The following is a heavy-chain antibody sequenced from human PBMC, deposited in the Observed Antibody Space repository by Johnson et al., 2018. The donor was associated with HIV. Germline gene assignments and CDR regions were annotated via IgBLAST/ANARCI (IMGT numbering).Heavy chain of an antibody. CDR1: GFTFDDYD. Sequence: VQLVESGGGVVQPGGSLRLSCAASGFTFDDYDMTWVRQAPGKGLEWVSGIHWNAGNTGYVDSVKGRFTISRDNAKNSLYLQMNSLRAEDTALYYCAKVHIAARWSDAFDIWGQGTMVTVSS. CDR3: AKVHIAARWSDAFDI. J-gene: IGHJ3*02. D-gene: IGHD6-6*01. V-gene: IGHV3-20*04. CDR2: IHWNAGNT.